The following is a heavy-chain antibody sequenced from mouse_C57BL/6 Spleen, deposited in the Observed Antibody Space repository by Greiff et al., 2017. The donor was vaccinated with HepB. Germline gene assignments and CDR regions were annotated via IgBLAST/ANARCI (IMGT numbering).Heavy chain of an antibody. J-gene: IGHJ4*01. D-gene: IGHD1-1*01. CDR1: GYTFTSYG. Sequence: VQLQQSGAELARPGASVKLSCKASGYTFTSYGISWVKQRTGQGLEWIGEIYPRSGNTYYNEKFKGKATLTADKSSSTAYMELRSLTSEDSAVYFCASGYYGGRGPAMDYWGQGTSVTVSS. CDR3: ASGYYGGRGPAMDY. V-gene: IGHV1-81*01. CDR2: IYPRSGNT.